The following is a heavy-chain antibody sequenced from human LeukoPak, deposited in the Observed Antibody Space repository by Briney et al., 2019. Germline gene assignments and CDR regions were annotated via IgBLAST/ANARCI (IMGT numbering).Heavy chain of an antibody. CDR1: GFTFSSYW. CDR3: ARATYYDFWSGYPYPYYFDY. J-gene: IGHJ4*02. D-gene: IGHD3-3*01. CDR2: IKQDGSEK. Sequence: GGSLRLSCAASGFTFSSYWMSWVRQAPGKGLEWVANIKQDGSEKYYVDSVKGRFTIPRDNAKNSLYLQMNSLRAEDTAVYYCARATYYDFWSGYPYPYYFDYWGQGTLVTVSS. V-gene: IGHV3-7*01.